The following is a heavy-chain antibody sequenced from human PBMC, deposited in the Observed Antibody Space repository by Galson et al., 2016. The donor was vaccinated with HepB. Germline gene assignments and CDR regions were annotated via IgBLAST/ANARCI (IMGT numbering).Heavy chain of an antibody. J-gene: IGHJ4*02. Sequence: SETLSLTCTVSGGSVSGYFWSWIRQTPGKGLEWIGYVAYSGSTNYNPSLKRRVTISVDKSKNQFSLNLSSVTAADTAVYFCACATYCGGDCYSLDYWGLGTLVAVSS. CDR1: GGSVSGYF. D-gene: IGHD2-21*02. CDR2: VAYSGST. V-gene: IGHV4-59*02. CDR3: ACATYCGGDCYSLDY.